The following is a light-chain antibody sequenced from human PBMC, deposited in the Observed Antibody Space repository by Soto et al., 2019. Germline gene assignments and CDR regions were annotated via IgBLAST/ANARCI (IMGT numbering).Light chain of an antibody. Sequence: QSVLTQPPSVSGAPGQRVTISCTGSSSNIGAGHVVHWYQQFPGRAPNLLIYGSTNRPSGVPDRFSGSKSGNSASLAITGLQAEDEADYYCQSYDNGLSASVFGGGTKLTVL. CDR2: GST. V-gene: IGLV1-40*01. J-gene: IGLJ2*01. CDR1: SSNIGAGHV. CDR3: QSYDNGLSASV.